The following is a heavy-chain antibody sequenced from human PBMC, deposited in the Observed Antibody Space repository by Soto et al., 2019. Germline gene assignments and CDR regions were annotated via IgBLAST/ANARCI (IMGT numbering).Heavy chain of an antibody. J-gene: IGHJ3*02. Sequence: GGSLRLSCAASGFTFRSYWMSWVRQAPGKGLEWVANIKQDESEKYYVDSVKGRFTISRDNAKNSLYLQMNSLRAEDTAVYYCARGLYNWNYVAFDIWGQGTMVTVSS. CDR3: ARGLYNWNYVAFDI. CDR1: GFTFRSYW. D-gene: IGHD1-7*01. CDR2: IKQDESEK. V-gene: IGHV3-7*01.